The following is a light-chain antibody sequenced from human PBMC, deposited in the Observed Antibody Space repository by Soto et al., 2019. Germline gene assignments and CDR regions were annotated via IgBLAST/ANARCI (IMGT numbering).Light chain of an antibody. J-gene: IGLJ1*01. CDR1: NSNIGAGYD. Sequence: QSALTQPPSVSGAPGQRVTISCTGSNSNIGAGYDVHWYQQLPGTAPKLLIYGNSNRPSGVPDRFSGSKSVTSASLAITGLQAEDEADYYCQSYDSSLSGSVSGTGTKVTVL. V-gene: IGLV1-40*01. CDR3: QSYDSSLSGSV. CDR2: GNS.